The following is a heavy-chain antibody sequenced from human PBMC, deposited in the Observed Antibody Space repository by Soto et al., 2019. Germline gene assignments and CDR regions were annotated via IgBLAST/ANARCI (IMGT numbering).Heavy chain of an antibody. J-gene: IGHJ4*02. CDR3: AKTQDSGGYARTGH. V-gene: IGHV3-23*01. Sequence: LSCAAPGFIFRSSAISRVRQAPIKRHEWLSAVRGSGGSTDYADSVKGRFTISRDNSKNTLYLQMNSLSAEDTAVYYCAKTQDSGGYARTGHWGQGILGTVS. CDR1: GFIFRSSA. D-gene: IGHD3-22*01. CDR2: VRGSGGST.